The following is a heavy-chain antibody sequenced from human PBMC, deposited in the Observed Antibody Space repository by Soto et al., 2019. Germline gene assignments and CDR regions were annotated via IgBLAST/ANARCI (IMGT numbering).Heavy chain of an antibody. J-gene: IGHJ4*02. D-gene: IGHD2-21*01. CDR2: IRDSDSGGST. CDR3: AKVRVGIDVDFDY. V-gene: IGHV3-23*01. CDR1: GFTFSNSA. Sequence: VGSLRLSCAASGFTFSNSAMTWVRQAPAKGLEWVSTIRDSDSGGSTFYADSVKGRFTISRDDSKNTLYLQMSSLRAEDTAMYYCAKVRVGIDVDFDYWGQGALVTVSS.